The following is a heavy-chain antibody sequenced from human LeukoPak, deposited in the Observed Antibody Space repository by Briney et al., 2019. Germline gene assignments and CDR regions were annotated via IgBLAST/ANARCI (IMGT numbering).Heavy chain of an antibody. CDR3: ARDTSYYYDSSGYIL. D-gene: IGHD3-22*01. V-gene: IGHV3-30*04. Sequence: GGSLRLSCEAYGFTFSSYAMHWVRQAPGKGLEWVAVISYDGSNKYYADSVKGRFTISRDNSKNTLYLQMNSLRAEDTAVYYCARDTSYYYDSSGYILWGQGTMVTVSS. CDR1: GFTFSSYA. CDR2: ISYDGSNK. J-gene: IGHJ3*01.